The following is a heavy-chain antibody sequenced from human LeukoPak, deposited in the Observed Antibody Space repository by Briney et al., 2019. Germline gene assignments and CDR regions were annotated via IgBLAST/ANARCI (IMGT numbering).Heavy chain of an antibody. J-gene: IGHJ6*02. D-gene: IGHD3-3*01. CDR3: ARSFWSGSHYHGLDV. CDR2: ITTSGSAI. Sequence: GGSLRLSCAVSGFTFSNYEMNWVRQAPGKGLEWVSCITTSGSAIYYPDSVRGRFTISRDNAKSSLYLQMNSLRAEDTAVYYCARSFWSGSHYHGLDVWGQGTTVTVSS. CDR1: GFTFSNYE. V-gene: IGHV3-48*03.